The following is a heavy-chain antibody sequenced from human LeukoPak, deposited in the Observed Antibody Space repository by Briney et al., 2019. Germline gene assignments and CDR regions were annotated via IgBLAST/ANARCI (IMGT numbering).Heavy chain of an antibody. V-gene: IGHV3-48*01. D-gene: IGHD3-10*01. Sequence: PGGSLRLSCAASGFIFTSYSFNWVRQAPGKGLEWVSYISGSGRTIYYADSVRGRFTISRDDAKNSLYLQMNSLRAEDTAVYYCARPEIPEGVLWFYYMDDWGKGTTVTVSS. J-gene: IGHJ6*03. CDR3: ARPEIPEGVLWFYYMDD. CDR2: ISGSGRTI. CDR1: GFIFTSYS.